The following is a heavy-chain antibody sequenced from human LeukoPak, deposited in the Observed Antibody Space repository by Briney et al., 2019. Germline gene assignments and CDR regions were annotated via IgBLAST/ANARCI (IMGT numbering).Heavy chain of an antibody. CDR1: GGSISSGDYY. J-gene: IGHJ4*02. CDR3: ARVPGDYYDSSGSFDY. D-gene: IGHD3-22*01. V-gene: IGHV4-30-4*01. Sequence: SQTLSLTCTVSGGSISSGDYYRSWIRQPPGKGLEWIGYIYYSGSTYYNPSLESRVTISVDTSKNQFSLKLSSVTAADTAVYYCARVPGDYYDSSGSFDYWGQGTLVTVSS. CDR2: IYYSGST.